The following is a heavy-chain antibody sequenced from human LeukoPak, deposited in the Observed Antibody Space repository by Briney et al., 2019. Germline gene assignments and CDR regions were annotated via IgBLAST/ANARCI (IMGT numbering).Heavy chain of an antibody. CDR3: ARYIQGYCSSTSCLSDAFDI. J-gene: IGHJ3*02. CDR2: ISSSSSYI. V-gene: IGHV3-21*01. Sequence: PGGSLRLSCAASGFTFSSYSMNWVRQAPGKGLEWVSSISSSSSYIYYADSVKGRFTISRDNAKNSLYLQMNSLRAEDTAVYYCARYIQGYCSSTSCLSDAFDIWGQGTMVTVSS. CDR1: GFTFSSYS. D-gene: IGHD2-2*01.